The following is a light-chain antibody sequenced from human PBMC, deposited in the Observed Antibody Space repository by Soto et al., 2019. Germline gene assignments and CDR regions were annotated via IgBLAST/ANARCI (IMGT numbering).Light chain of an antibody. CDR3: QQYGRP. V-gene: IGKV3-20*01. Sequence: EIVLTQSPGTLSLSPGERATLSCRASQSVSSSYLGWYQQKPGQAPRLLIYGASNRATGVPDRFSGSGSGTDFTLTISRLEPEDFAVYYCQQYGRPFGQGTKVDIK. CDR1: QSVSSSY. J-gene: IGKJ1*01. CDR2: GAS.